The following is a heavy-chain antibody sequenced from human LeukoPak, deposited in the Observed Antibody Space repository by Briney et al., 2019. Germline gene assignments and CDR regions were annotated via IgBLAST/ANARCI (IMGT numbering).Heavy chain of an antibody. CDR1: GYTFTSYG. Sequence: GASVKVSCKASGYTFTSYGISWVRQAPGQGLEWMGWISAYNGNTNYAQRLQGRVTMTTDTSTSTAYMELRSLRSDDTAVYYCARPMTILRFDAFDNWGQGTMVTVSS. CDR3: ARPMTILRFDAFDN. CDR2: ISAYNGNT. D-gene: IGHD3-3*01. J-gene: IGHJ3*02. V-gene: IGHV1-18*01.